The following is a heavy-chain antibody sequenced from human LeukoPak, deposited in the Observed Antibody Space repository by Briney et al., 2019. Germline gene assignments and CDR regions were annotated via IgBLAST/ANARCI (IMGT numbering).Heavy chain of an antibody. CDR3: ARGDHVRIYAESAFDI. CDR1: GFTFSSYA. D-gene: IGHD5/OR15-5a*01. Sequence: GGSLRLSCAASGFTFSSYAMHWVRQAPGKGLEWVAVISYDGSNKYYADSVKGRFTISRDNSKNTLYLQMNSLRSEDTAVYYCARGDHVRIYAESAFDIWGQGTMVTVSS. CDR2: ISYDGSNK. J-gene: IGHJ3*02. V-gene: IGHV3-30*04.